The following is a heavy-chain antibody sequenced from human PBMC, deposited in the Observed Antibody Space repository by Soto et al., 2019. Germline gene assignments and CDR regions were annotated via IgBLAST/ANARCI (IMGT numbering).Heavy chain of an antibody. D-gene: IGHD6-6*01. CDR3: ARGRPEDEGKSSSPFPYYYYYYMDV. J-gene: IGHJ6*03. Sequence: QVQLQESGPGLVKPSETLSLTCTVSGGSISSYYWSWIRQPPGKGLEWIGYIYYSGSTNYNPSLKSRVTISVDTSKNQFSLKLSSVTAADTAVYYCARGRPEDEGKSSSPFPYYYYYYMDVWGKGTTVTVSS. V-gene: IGHV4-59*01. CDR1: GGSISSYY. CDR2: IYYSGST.